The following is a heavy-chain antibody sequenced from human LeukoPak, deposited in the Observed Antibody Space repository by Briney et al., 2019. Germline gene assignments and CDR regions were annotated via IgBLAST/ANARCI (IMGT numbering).Heavy chain of an antibody. CDR3: ARGGLEYSSSSSWFDP. CDR1: GGTFSSYA. V-gene: IGHV1-69*13. Sequence: ASVKVSCKASGGTFSSYAISWVRQAPGQGLEWMGGIIPIFGTANYAQKFQGRVTITADESTSTACMELSSLRSEDTAVYYCARGGLEYSSSSSWFDPWGQGTLVTVSS. CDR2: IIPIFGTA. J-gene: IGHJ5*02. D-gene: IGHD6-6*01.